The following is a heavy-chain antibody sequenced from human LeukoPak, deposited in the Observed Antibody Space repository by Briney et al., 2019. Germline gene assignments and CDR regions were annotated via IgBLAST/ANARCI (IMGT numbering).Heavy chain of an antibody. CDR1: GFIFTNYF. D-gene: IGHD6-19*01. V-gene: IGHV3-7*03. CDR2: IKHDGSEK. Sequence: GGSLRLSCAASGFIFTNYFMSWVRQAPGKGLEWVASIKHDGSEKYYVDSVKGRFTISRDNSKNTLYLQMNSLRAEDTAIYYCARVGYSSGWFRNWGQGTLVTVSS. CDR3: ARVGYSSGWFRN. J-gene: IGHJ4*02.